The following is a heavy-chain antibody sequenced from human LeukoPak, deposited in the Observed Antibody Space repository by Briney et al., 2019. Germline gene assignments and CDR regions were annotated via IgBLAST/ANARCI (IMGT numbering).Heavy chain of an antibody. D-gene: IGHD4-11*01. CDR2: IYPNSGGT. CDR3: VRGRLTEADAFDI. J-gene: IGHJ3*02. V-gene: IGHV1-2*02. Sequence: ASVTVSCTAAGYTFTGYCMHLEREAPGQGLEWMGWIYPNSGGTNYAQKFQGRITMTRDTSISTAYMGLSSLRSGDTAVYYCVRGRLTEADAFDIWGQGTMVTVSS. CDR1: GYTFTGYC.